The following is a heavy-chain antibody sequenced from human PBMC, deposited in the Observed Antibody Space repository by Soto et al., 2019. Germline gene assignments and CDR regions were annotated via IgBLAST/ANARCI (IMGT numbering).Heavy chain of an antibody. CDR1: GGTVASSHW. Sequence: SETLSLTXGVSGGTVASSHWWSWVRQSPGRGLEWIGNVYHTGDTNFNPSPQSRVTFSVDKSNNQFSLRLTSVTAADTAVYFCAREIVTAGGNNYFDPWGPGTLVTVSS. V-gene: IGHV4-4*02. D-gene: IGHD2-21*02. J-gene: IGHJ5*02. CDR3: AREIVTAGGNNYFDP. CDR2: VYHTGDT.